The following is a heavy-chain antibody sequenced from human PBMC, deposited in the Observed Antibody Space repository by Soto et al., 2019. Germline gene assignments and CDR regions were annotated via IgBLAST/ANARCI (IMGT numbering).Heavy chain of an antibody. Sequence: QVQLVQSGAEVKKPGASVKVSCKASGNTFTSYYMHWVRQAPGQGLGWMGIINPSGGSTSYAQKFQGRVTMTKDKSTSTVYMELSSLRSEDTAVYYCARGRAVPSRNYYYYGMDVWGQGTTVTVS. J-gene: IGHJ6*02. D-gene: IGHD6-19*01. V-gene: IGHV1-46*01. CDR3: ARGRAVPSRNYYYYGMDV. CDR2: INPSGGST. CDR1: GNTFTSYY.